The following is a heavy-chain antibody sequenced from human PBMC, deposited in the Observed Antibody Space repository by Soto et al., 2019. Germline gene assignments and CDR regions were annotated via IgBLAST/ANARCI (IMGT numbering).Heavy chain of an antibody. V-gene: IGHV1-2*02. CDR2: INPNSGGT. D-gene: IGHD6-13*01. J-gene: IGHJ4*02. Sequence: QGQLVQSGAEVKKPGASVKVSCKASGYTFTGDYIHWVRQAPGQGLEWMGWINPNSGGTNYAQKFQGRVSMNRDTSINTAYLDLSRLTSDDTAVYYCARPLGIAASGDVGWFDFWGQGTLVTVSS. CDR3: ARPLGIAASGDVGWFDF. CDR1: GYTFTGDY.